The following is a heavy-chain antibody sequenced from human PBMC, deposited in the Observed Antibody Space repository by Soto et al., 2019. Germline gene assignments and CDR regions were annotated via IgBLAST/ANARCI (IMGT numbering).Heavy chain of an antibody. CDR2: INHSGST. V-gene: IGHV4-34*01. Sequence: QVQLQQWGAGLLKPSETLSLTCAVYGGSFSGYYWSWIRQPPGKGLEWIGEINHSGSTNYNPSLKSRVTISVDTSKNQFSLKLSSVTAADTAVYYCTRTLTATVTTGYDAFDIWGQGTMVTVSS. D-gene: IGHD4-17*01. CDR3: TRTLTATVTTGYDAFDI. CDR1: GGSFSGYY. J-gene: IGHJ3*02.